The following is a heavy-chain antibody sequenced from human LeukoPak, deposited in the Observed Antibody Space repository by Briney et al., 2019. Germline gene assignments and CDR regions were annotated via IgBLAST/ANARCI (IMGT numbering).Heavy chain of an antibody. J-gene: IGHJ3*02. CDR1: GGSISSGGYY. CDR2: IYYNGST. V-gene: IGHV4-61*08. CDR3: ARVGSGNYAFDI. Sequence: SQTLSLTCTVSGGSISSGGYYWSWIRQHPGKGLEWIGYIYYNGSTNYNPSLKSRVTISVDTSKNQFSLKLSSVTAADTAVYYCARVGSGNYAFDIWGQGTMVTVSS. D-gene: IGHD3-10*01.